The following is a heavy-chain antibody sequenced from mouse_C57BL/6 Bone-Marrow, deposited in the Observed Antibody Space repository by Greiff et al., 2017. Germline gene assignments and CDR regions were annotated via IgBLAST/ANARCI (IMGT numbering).Heavy chain of an antibody. CDR1: GYTFTSYW. J-gene: IGHJ3*01. Sequence: VQLQQPGAELVKPGASVKMSCKASGYTFTSYWITWVKQRPGQGLEWIGDIYPGSGSTNYNEKFKSKATLTVDKSSSTAYMQLSSLTSEDSAVYYWSRRGSGQGVAYWGQGTLVTVSA. CDR2: IYPGSGST. V-gene: IGHV1-55*01. CDR3: SRRGSGQGVAY. D-gene: IGHD3-2*02.